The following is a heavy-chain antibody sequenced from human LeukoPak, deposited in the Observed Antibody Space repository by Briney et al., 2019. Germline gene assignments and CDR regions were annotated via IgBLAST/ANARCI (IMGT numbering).Heavy chain of an antibody. J-gene: IGHJ4*02. Sequence: GASVKVSCKASGGTFSSYAISWVRQAPGQGLEWMGGIIPIFGTANYAQKFQGRVTITTDESTSTAYMELSSLRSEDTAVYYCARGPMEMATILYFDYWGQGTLVTVSS. V-gene: IGHV1-69*05. CDR3: ARGPMEMATILYFDY. D-gene: IGHD5-24*01. CDR2: IIPIFGTA. CDR1: GGTFSSYA.